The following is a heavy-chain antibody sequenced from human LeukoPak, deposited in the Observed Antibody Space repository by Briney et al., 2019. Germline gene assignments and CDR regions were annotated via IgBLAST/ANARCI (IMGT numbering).Heavy chain of an antibody. D-gene: IGHD5-24*01. V-gene: IGHV4-38-2*01. J-gene: IGHJ4*02. CDR1: GYSISSGYY. CDR2: IYHFGST. CDR3: ARRGDGGYNSGFDY. Sequence: SETLSLTCAVSGYSISSGYYWGWIRQPPGKGLEWIGIIYHFGSTYYNPSLKSRVTISVDTSKNPFSLKLSSVTAADTAVYYCARRGDGGYNSGFDYWGQGTLVTVSS.